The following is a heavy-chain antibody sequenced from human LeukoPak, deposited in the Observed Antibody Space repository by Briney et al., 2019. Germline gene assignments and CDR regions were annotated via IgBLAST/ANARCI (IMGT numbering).Heavy chain of an antibody. CDR1: GGSISSSSYY. CDR2: IYYSGST. Sequence: SETLSLTCTVSGGSISSSSYYWGWIRQPPGKGLEWIGSIYYSGSTYYNPSLKSRVTISVDTSKNQFSLKLSSVTAEDTAVYYCARQDSTRYCSGGSCFSDYWGQGTLVTVSS. CDR3: ARQDSTRYCSGGSCFSDY. D-gene: IGHD2-15*01. V-gene: IGHV4-39*01. J-gene: IGHJ4*02.